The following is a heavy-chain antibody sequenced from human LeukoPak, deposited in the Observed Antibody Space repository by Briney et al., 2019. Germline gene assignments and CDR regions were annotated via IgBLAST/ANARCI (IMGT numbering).Heavy chain of an antibody. CDR1: GGTFSSYA. D-gene: IGHD2-15*01. J-gene: IGHJ4*02. Sequence: ASVKVSCKASGGTFSSYAISWVRQAPGQGLEWMGGIIPIFGTASYAQKFQGRVTMTRDTSTSTVYMELSSLRSEDTAVYYCARDGPLAYFDYWGQGTLVTVSS. CDR2: IIPIFGTA. V-gene: IGHV1-69*05. CDR3: ARDGPLAYFDY.